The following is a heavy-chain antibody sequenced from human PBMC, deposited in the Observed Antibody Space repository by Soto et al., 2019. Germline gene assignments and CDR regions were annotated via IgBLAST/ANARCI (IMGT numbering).Heavy chain of an antibody. D-gene: IGHD5-12*01. CDR2: INHSGST. CDR3: ASRRDGYNFDY. J-gene: IGHJ4*02. V-gene: IGHV4-34*01. CDR1: GGSFSGYY. Sequence: QVQLQQWGAGLLKPSETLSLTCAVYGGSFSGYYWSWIRQPPGKGLEWIGEINHSGSTNYNPSLKSRVTISVDTSKTQFSLKLSSVTAADTAVYYCASRRDGYNFDYWGQGTLVTVSS.